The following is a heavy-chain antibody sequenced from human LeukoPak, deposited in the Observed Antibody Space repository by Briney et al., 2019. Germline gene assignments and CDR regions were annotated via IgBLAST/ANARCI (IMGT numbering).Heavy chain of an antibody. CDR2: INPNNGGT. CDR3: ARPDYYGSGSYAFDI. V-gene: IGHV1-2*02. J-gene: IGHJ3*02. Sequence: ASVKVSCKASRYTFTGYYIHWVRQAPGQGLEWMGWINPNNGGTVYAQNFQGRVTMTRDTSNSTAYMELSRLRSDDTAVYYCARPDYYGSGSYAFDIWGQGTMVTVSS. CDR1: RYTFTGYY. D-gene: IGHD3-10*01.